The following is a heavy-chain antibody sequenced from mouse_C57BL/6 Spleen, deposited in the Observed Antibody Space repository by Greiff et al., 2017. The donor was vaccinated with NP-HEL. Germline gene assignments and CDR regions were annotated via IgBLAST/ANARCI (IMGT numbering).Heavy chain of an antibody. D-gene: IGHD2-2*01. CDR2: IWTGGGT. V-gene: IGHV2-9-1*01. J-gene: IGHJ4*01. CDR3: ARNGGGSMVTTSPYYAMDY. CDR1: GFSLTSYA. Sequence: QVQLKESGPGLVAPSQSLSITCTVSGFSLTSYAISWVRQPPGKGLEWLGVIWTGGGTNYNSALKSRLSISKDNSKSQVFLKMNSLQTDDTSRYYCARNGGGSMVTTSPYYAMDYWGQGTSVTVSS.